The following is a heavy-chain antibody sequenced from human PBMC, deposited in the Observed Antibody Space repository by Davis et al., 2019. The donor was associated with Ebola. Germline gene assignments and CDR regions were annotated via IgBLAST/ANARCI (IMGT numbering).Heavy chain of an antibody. Sequence: PGGSLRLSCAASGFTFSSYAMHWVRQAPGKGLEWVAVISYDGSNKYYADSVKGRFTISRDNSKNTLYLQMNSLRAEDTAVYFCAKAKWEVEYHYSGMDVWGKGTTVTVSS. CDR3: AKAKWEVEYHYSGMDV. J-gene: IGHJ6*04. D-gene: IGHD1-26*01. CDR2: ISYDGSNK. CDR1: GFTFSSYA. V-gene: IGHV3-30-3*01.